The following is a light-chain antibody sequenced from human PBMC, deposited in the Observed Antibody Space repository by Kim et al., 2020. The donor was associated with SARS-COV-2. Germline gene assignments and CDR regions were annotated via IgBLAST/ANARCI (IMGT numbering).Light chain of an antibody. CDR1: QSITSNY. V-gene: IGKV3-20*01. CDR3: QHYGTSLIT. Sequence: EIVLTQSPGTLSLSPGERATLSCRASQSITSNYLAWYQQKPGQAPRLLIYVASSRATGIPDRFSGGGSGTDFTLTISRLEPEDFAVYYCQHYGTSLITFGQGTRLEIK. CDR2: VAS. J-gene: IGKJ5*01.